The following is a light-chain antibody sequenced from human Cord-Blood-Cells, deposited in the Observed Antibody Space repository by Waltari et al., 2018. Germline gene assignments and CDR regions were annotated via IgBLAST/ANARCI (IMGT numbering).Light chain of an antibody. Sequence: QSALTQPASVSGSPGQSLTLSCTGTSSDVGGYNYVSWYQPHPGKAPKLMIYDVSKRPSGVSNRFSGSKSGNTASLTISGLQAEDEADYYCSSYTSSSTFVFGTGTKVTVL. V-gene: IGLV2-14*01. CDR2: DVS. CDR1: SSDVGGYNY. J-gene: IGLJ1*01. CDR3: SSYTSSSTFV.